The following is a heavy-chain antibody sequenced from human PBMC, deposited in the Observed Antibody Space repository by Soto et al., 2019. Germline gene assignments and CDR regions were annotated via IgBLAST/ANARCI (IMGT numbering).Heavy chain of an antibody. Sequence: GGSLRLSCAASGFTFSSSWMHWVRRVPGRGLVWVSRINTDGSETNYEDSVEGRFTISRDNAKNRLYLQMNSLRGEDTAVYYCARDGEGFWGQGTLVTLSS. CDR1: GFTFSSSW. CDR2: INTDGSET. J-gene: IGHJ4*02. D-gene: IGHD2-21*01. V-gene: IGHV3-74*01. CDR3: ARDGEGF.